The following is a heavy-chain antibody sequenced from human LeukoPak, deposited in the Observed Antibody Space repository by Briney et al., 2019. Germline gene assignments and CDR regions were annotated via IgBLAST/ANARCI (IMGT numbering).Heavy chain of an antibody. Sequence: GGSLRLSCAASGFTFSSYAMSWVRQAPGKGLEWVSAISGSGGSTYYADSVKGRFTVSRDNSKNTLYLQMNSLRAEDTAVYYCAKVGEYDFWTNWFDPWGQGTLVTVSS. V-gene: IGHV3-23*01. J-gene: IGHJ5*02. CDR1: GFTFSSYA. D-gene: IGHD3-3*01. CDR3: AKVGEYDFWTNWFDP. CDR2: ISGSGGST.